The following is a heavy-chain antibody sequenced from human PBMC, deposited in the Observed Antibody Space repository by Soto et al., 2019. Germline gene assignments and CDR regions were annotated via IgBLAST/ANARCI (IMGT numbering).Heavy chain of an antibody. CDR1: GFTFSSYG. CDR2: ISYDGSNK. J-gene: IGHJ6*02. V-gene: IGHV3-30*18. D-gene: IGHD5-18*01. Sequence: GGSLRLSCAASGFTFSSYGMHWVRQAPGKGLEWVAVISYDGSNKYYADSVKGRFTISRDNSKNTLYLQMNSLRAEDTAVYYCAKDQLRGYSYGFFYYYGMDVWRQGTTVTVSS. CDR3: AKDQLRGYSYGFFYYYGMDV.